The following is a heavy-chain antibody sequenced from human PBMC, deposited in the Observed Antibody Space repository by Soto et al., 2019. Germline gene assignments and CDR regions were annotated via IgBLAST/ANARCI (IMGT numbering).Heavy chain of an antibody. J-gene: IGHJ5*02. V-gene: IGHV4-31*03. D-gene: IGHD3-9*01. CDR1: GGSISSGGYY. Sequence: PSETLSLTCTVSGGSISSGGYYWSWIRQHPGKGLEWIGYIYYSGSTYYNTSLKSRVTISVDTSKNQFSLKLTSVTAADTAVYYCARDTPLSTLTGYSNVDHVFDTWGQGTLVTVSS. CDR3: ARDTPLSTLTGYSNVDHVFDT. CDR2: IYYSGST.